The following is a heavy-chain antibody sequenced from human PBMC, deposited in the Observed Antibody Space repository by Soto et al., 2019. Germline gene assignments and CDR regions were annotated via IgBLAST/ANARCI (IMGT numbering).Heavy chain of an antibody. CDR1: GGSTSPYY. Sequence: QVQLQESGPGLVKASETLSLTCTVSGGSTSPYYWSWLRQPPGKGLEWIGFIDYSGGARYNPSLKSRVTMSLDTSENQISLTLSSMTAADTAVYFCARGRPWELYDYWGQGTLVTVSS. CDR2: IDYSGGA. J-gene: IGHJ4*02. V-gene: IGHV4-59*01. D-gene: IGHD1-7*01. CDR3: ARGRPWELYDY.